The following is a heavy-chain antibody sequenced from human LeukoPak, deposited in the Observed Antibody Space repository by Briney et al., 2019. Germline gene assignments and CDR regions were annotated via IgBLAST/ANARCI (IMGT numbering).Heavy chain of an antibody. J-gene: IGHJ6*03. Sequence: PGGSLRLSCAASGFTFSSYAIHWVRQALGKGPEYVSTISSNGGRTYYANSVKGRFTISRDNSKNTLYLQMGSPRAEDMGLYYCARRGGLDLHYYYYRDVGGKGTTVPVPS. CDR2: ISSNGGRT. D-gene: IGHD3-16*01. V-gene: IGHV3-64*01. CDR3: ARRGGLDLHYYYYRDV. CDR1: GFTFSSYA.